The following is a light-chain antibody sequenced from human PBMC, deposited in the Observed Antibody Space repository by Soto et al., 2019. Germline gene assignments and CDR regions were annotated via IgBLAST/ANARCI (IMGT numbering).Light chain of an antibody. CDR2: DNN. J-gene: IGLJ2*01. Sequence: QSVLTQPPSVSGAPGQRVTISCTGSSSNIGGDYDVHWYQQLPGTAPKLLIYDNNNRPSGVPDRFSGSKSGTSASLAITGLQAEDEADYYCHSYDVSLSGPVFGGGTKLTVL. V-gene: IGLV1-40*01. CDR3: HSYDVSLSGPV. CDR1: SSNIGGDYD.